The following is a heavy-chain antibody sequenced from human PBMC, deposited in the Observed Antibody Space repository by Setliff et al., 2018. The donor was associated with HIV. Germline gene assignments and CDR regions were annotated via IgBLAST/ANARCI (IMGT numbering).Heavy chain of an antibody. J-gene: IGHJ4*02. V-gene: IGHV4-39*07. CDR2: IYYSGST. CDR1: GDSIGTTTYY. Sequence: SETLSLTCTVSGDSIGTTTYYWGWIRQSPEKGLEWIGSIYYSGSTYYNPSLKSRVTISVDTSKNQFSLKLSSVTAADTAVYYCARVPPLKAFGGVISLYYFDYWGQGTLVTVSS. CDR3: ARVPPLKAFGGVISLYYFDY. D-gene: IGHD3-16*02.